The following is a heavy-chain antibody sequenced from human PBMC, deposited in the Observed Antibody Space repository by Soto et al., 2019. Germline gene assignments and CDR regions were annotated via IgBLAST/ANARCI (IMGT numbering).Heavy chain of an antibody. CDR1: GGSVTTYY. D-gene: IGHD3-10*01. Sequence: SETLSLTCTVFGGSVTTYYWTWIRQPPGKGLEWIGFTSHSGSTNYNPSLKSRVTMSVDTSKNQFSLKLNSVTAADTAVYYCVTGSGSSTSDAFDIWDRGTMVTVPS. J-gene: IGHJ3*02. CDR3: VTGSGSSTSDAFDI. V-gene: IGHV4-59*02. CDR2: TSHSGST.